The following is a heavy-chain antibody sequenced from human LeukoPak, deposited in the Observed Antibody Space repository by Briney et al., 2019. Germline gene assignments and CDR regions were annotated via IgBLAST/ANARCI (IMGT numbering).Heavy chain of an antibody. Sequence: GGSLRLSCAASGFTFSSYWMSWVRQAPGKGLEWVANIKQEGSEKYYVDSVKGRFTISRDNAKNSLYLQMNSLRAEDTAVYYCASLAAAGTYFDYWGQGTLVTVSS. CDR2: IKQEGSEK. CDR1: GFTFSSYW. J-gene: IGHJ4*02. D-gene: IGHD6-13*01. V-gene: IGHV3-7*01. CDR3: ASLAAAGTYFDY.